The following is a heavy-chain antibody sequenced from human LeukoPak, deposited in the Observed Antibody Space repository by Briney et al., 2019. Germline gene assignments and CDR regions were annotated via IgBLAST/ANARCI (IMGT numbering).Heavy chain of an antibody. CDR2: INHSGST. J-gene: IGHJ5*02. V-gene: IGHV4-34*01. CDR1: GGSFSGYY. CDR3: ARLYIGGYSRSTNYNWFDP. Sequence: SETLPLTCAVYGGSFSGYYWSWIRQPPGKGLDWIGEINHSGSTNYNPSIKSGVTISVDTSKNQFSLNLTSVTAADTAVYCCARLYIGGYSRSTNYNWFDPWGQGTLVTVSS. D-gene: IGHD6-13*01.